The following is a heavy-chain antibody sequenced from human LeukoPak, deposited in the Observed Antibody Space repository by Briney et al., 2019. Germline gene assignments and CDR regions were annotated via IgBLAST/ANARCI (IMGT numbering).Heavy chain of an antibody. D-gene: IGHD6-13*01. J-gene: IGHJ3*02. CDR3: AKEARSSSLYGAFYN. Sequence: GGSLRLSCAASGFAFSSCAMSWVRQAPGKGLEWVSAISGSGGSTYYADSVKGRFTISRDNSKNTLYLQMDSLRAEDTAVSYGAKEARSSSLYGAFYNRGPGTMVTVSS. CDR2: ISGSGGST. V-gene: IGHV3-23*01. CDR1: GFAFSSCA.